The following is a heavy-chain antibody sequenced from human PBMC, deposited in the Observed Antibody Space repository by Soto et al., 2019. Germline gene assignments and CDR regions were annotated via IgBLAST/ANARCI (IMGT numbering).Heavy chain of an antibody. J-gene: IGHJ5*02. V-gene: IGHV1-69*06. CDR3: ARVGSEQQLQS. CDR1: GGTFSSYA. CDR2: IIPIFGTA. Sequence: GASVKVSCKASGGTFSSYAISWVRQAPGQGLEWMGGIIPIFGTANYAQKFQGRVTITADKSTSTAYMELSSLRSEDTAVYYCARVGSEQQLQSWGQGTLVTVSS. D-gene: IGHD6-13*01.